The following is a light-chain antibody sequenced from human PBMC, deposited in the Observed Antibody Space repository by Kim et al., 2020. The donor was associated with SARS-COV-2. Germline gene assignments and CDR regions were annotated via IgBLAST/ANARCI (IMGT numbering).Light chain of an antibody. V-gene: IGLV1-40*01. CDR1: GSNIRVGCD. CDR3: QSYDSSLSGSGV. Sequence: VSITGPGSGSNIRVGCDVLWCQQLPGAAPQLLIYCNSNRPPGVPARFSACKYGTSAALAITGLQAEDEADYYCQSYDSSLSGSGVFGAGTQVTVL. J-gene: IGLJ1*01. CDR2: CNS.